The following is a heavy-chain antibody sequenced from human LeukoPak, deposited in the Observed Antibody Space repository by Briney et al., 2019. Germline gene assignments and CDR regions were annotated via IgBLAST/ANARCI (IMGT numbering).Heavy chain of an antibody. V-gene: IGHV4-30-2*01. Sequence: SETLSLTCAVSGGSISSDPYSWNWIRQPPGKGLEWIGYIYHSGNTYYNPSLESRVTVSVHMSKNQFSLKLSSVTAADTAVYYCARHLGPGWHAMDVWGQGTTVTVSS. CDR2: IYHSGNT. J-gene: IGHJ6*02. CDR1: GGSISSDPYS. D-gene: IGHD2-15*01. CDR3: ARHLGPGWHAMDV.